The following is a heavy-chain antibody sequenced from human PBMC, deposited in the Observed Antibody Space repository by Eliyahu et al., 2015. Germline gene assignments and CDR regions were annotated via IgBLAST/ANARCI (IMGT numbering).Heavy chain of an antibody. CDR3: ARRTRYSIRGGYDNFDY. Sequence: QVQLQQWGAGLLKPSETLSLTCAVYGXSFSGYYWXWIRQAPGKGAEWVGEXNHSGRTNYNPSLKSRVTISVDTSKNQFSLKLSSVTAADTAVYYCARRTRYSIRGGYDNFDYWGQGTLVTVSS. CDR1: GXSFSGYY. J-gene: IGHJ4*02. D-gene: IGHD5-12*01. V-gene: IGHV4-34*01. CDR2: XNHSGRT.